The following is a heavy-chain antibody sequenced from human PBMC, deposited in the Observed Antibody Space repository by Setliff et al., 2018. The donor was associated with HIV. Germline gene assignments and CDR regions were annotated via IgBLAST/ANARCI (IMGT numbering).Heavy chain of an antibody. CDR1: GGSITGYY. Sequence: SETLSLTCTVSGGSITGYYWSWVRQPPGKGLEWIGYIFYSGTTNYSPSLNSRATISVDTSKNSFSLRLSYVTAADTAVYYCARVNALIRAPFDYWGQGALVTVSS. CDR3: ARVNALIRAPFDY. J-gene: IGHJ4*02. V-gene: IGHV4-59*01. CDR2: IFYSGTT.